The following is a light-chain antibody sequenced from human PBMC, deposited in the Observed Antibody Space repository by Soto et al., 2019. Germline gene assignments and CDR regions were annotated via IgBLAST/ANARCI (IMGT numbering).Light chain of an antibody. CDR1: QTISSS. J-gene: IGKJ2*01. Sequence: DIQMTQSPSSLSASVGDRVTITCRAGQTISSSLNWYQQKPGGAPKLLIYAASSLQSCVPSRFSGSGSGTDFTLTISSLQPEDFASYYCQQSDITPYTFGQGTKLEIK. V-gene: IGKV1-39*01. CDR2: AAS. CDR3: QQSDITPYT.